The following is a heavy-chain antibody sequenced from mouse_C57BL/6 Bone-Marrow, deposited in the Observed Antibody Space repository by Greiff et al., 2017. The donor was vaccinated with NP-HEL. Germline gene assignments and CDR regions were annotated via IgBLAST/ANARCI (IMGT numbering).Heavy chain of an antibody. CDR3: ARYLRSYFDY. V-gene: IGHV7-3*01. Sequence: EVKLVESGGGLVQPGGSLSLSCAASGFTFTDYYMSWVRQPPGKALEWLGFNRNKANGYTTEYSASVKGRFTISRDNSQSILYLQMNALRAEDSATYYCARYLRSYFDYWGQGTTLTVSS. CDR1: GFTFTDYY. J-gene: IGHJ2*01. CDR2: NRNKANGYTT.